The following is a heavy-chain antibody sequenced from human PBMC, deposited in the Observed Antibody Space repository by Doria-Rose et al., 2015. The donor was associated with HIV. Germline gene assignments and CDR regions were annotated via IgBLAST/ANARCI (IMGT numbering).Heavy chain of an antibody. J-gene: IGHJ4*02. CDR3: GRDTGYVDY. Sequence: WVRQAPGQGLEWMGIINPNGGGTITAQKFRGRVTMTGDTSTSTVYMDLRSLTSEDTAVYYCGRDTGYVDYWGQGTLITVSS. V-gene: IGHV1-46*01. D-gene: IGHD3-9*01. CDR2: INPNGGGT.